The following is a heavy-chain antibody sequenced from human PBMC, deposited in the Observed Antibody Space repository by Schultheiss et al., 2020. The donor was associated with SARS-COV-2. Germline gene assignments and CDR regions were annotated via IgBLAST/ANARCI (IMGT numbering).Heavy chain of an antibody. CDR2: IYYSGST. D-gene: IGHD1-26*01. CDR1: GFTFSSYA. V-gene: IGHV4-59*08. CDR3: ASPKEWELAPFDY. Sequence: GSLRLSCAASGFTFSSYAMSWVRQAPGKGLEWIGSIYYSGSTNYNPSLKSRVTISVDTSKNQFSLKLSSVTAADTAVYYCASPKEWELAPFDYWGQGTLVTVAS. J-gene: IGHJ4*02.